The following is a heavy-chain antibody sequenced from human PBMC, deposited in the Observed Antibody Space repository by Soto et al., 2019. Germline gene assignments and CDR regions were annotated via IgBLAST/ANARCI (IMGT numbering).Heavy chain of an antibody. CDR3: AGGNWNDGPPDY. CDR2: IWHDGNDR. D-gene: IGHD1-1*01. CDR1: GFPFSAFA. Sequence: QVRLVESGGGVVQPGRSLRLSCAASGFPFSAFAMHWVRQAPGKGLEWVALIWHDGNDRSYTDSVEGRFTISRDNSRNTVYLQMSDRRADDTAVYCGAGGNWNDGPPDYWGQGTLVTVSS. J-gene: IGHJ4*02. V-gene: IGHV3-33*01.